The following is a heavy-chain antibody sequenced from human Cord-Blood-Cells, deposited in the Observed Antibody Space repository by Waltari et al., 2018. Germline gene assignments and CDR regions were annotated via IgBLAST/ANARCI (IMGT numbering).Heavy chain of an antibody. CDR3: ARDRVWFGELSPNDAFDI. J-gene: IGHJ3*02. Sequence: QVQLVQSGAEVKKPGASVKVSCKASGYTFTGYYMHWVRQAPGQGLEWMGWINPNSGGTNYAQKFQGRVTMTRDTSISTAYMELSRLRSDDTAVYYCARDRVWFGELSPNDAFDIWGQGTMVTVSS. CDR1: GYTFTGYY. D-gene: IGHD3-10*01. CDR2: INPNSGGT. V-gene: IGHV1-2*02.